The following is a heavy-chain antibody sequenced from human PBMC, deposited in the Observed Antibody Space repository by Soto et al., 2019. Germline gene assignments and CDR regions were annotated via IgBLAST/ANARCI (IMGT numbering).Heavy chain of an antibody. V-gene: IGHV1-46*01. D-gene: IGHD6-19*01. CDR2: INPGDGST. CDR3: ARSLALVGRVAFEY. CDR1: GYTFTTYY. J-gene: IGHJ4*02. Sequence: SVKVSCKASGYTFTTYYIHWVRQAPGQGPEWMGIINPGDGSTRYAQKFQGRVTMTSDTSTSTVHMELSSLRSEDTAVYYCARSLALVGRVAFEYWGQGTLVTVSS.